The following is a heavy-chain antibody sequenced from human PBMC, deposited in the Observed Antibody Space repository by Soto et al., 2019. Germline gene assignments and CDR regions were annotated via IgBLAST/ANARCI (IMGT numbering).Heavy chain of an antibody. V-gene: IGHV4-39*01. CDR3: ARRYVAAHPLPFDP. Sequence: QLQLQESGPGLVKPSETLSLTCTVSGGSISSSSYYWGWIRQPPGKGLEWIGSIYYSGSTYYNPYLKTRVTMAVDTSKNQFSPRLSSVTAADTAVYYCARRYVAAHPLPFDPWGRGTLVTVSS. CDR2: IYYSGST. J-gene: IGHJ5*02. CDR1: GGSISSSSYY. D-gene: IGHD6-13*01.